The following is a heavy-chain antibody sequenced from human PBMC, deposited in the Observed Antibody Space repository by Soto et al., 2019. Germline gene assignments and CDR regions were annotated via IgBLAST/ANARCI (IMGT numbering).Heavy chain of an antibody. Sequence: QVQLQESGPGLVKPSQTLSLTCTVSGGSISSGGYYWSWIRQPPGKGLEWIAYISDTGTTNYNPSLKNRVTISLDMSKNRVSLRLDSVTAADTAVYYCARDRSDNSTSYDAFDIWGQGTMVTVSS. CDR1: GGSISSGGYY. J-gene: IGHJ3*02. CDR3: ARDRSDNSTSYDAFDI. CDR2: ISDTGTT. V-gene: IGHV4-61*08. D-gene: IGHD1-20*01.